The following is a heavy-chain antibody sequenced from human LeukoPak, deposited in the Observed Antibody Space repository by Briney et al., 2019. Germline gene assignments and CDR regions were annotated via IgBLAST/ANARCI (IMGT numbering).Heavy chain of an antibody. D-gene: IGHD5/OR15-5a*01. CDR2: IYYSGTT. CDR3: ARANRVSLYYFDY. Sequence: SETLSLTCTVSGGSINSSTYYWAWVRQPPGKGLEWIASIYYSGTTYFNPSLKSRVTISVDTSKNQFSLKLSSVTAADTAVYYCARANRVSLYYFDYWGQGTLVTVSS. CDR1: GGSINSSTYY. J-gene: IGHJ4*02. V-gene: IGHV4-39*07.